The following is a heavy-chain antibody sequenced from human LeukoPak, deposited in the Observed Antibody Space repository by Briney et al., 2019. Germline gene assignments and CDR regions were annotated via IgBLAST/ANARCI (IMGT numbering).Heavy chain of an antibody. V-gene: IGHV4-34*01. J-gene: IGHJ5*02. D-gene: IGHD6-13*01. Sequence: SETLSLTCAVYGGSFSGYYWSWIRQPPGKGLEWIGEINHSGSTNYNPSLKSRVTISVDTSKNQLSLKLSSVTAADTAVYYCARRRLISSWAQRPNWFDPWGQGTLVTVSS. CDR3: ARRRLISSWAQRPNWFDP. CDR1: GGSFSGYY. CDR2: INHSGST.